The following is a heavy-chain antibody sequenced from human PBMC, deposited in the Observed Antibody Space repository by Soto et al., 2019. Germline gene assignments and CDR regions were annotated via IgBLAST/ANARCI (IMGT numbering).Heavy chain of an antibody. D-gene: IGHD3-3*01. J-gene: IGHJ5*02. CDR3: ARGQRFSDWFDP. CDR2: IYSSGST. V-gene: IGHV4-4*07. Sequence: QVQLQESGPGLVKPSETLSLSCTVSGGAISGYYWTWIRQPAGKGLEWIGRIYSSGSTKYNPSLQSRVTVSLDTSKNQFSLRLTSVTAADTAVYYCARGQRFSDWFDPWGHGTLVTVAA. CDR1: GGAISGYY.